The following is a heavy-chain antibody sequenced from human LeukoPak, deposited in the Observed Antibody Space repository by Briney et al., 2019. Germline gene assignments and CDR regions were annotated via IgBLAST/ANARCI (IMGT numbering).Heavy chain of an antibody. CDR2: ISAADGDNT. D-gene: IGHD3-22*01. J-gene: IGHJ4*02. CDR3: AKFKGHYYYDSSGYCDN. V-gene: IGHV3-23*01. CDR1: GFTFSSYG. Sequence: ESGGSLRLSCAASGFTFSSYGMSWVRQAPGKGLEWVSAISAADGDNTYYGDSVKGRFTISRDNSENTLHLQMSSLRAEDTAVYYCAKFKGHYYYDSSGYCDNWGQGTLVTVSS.